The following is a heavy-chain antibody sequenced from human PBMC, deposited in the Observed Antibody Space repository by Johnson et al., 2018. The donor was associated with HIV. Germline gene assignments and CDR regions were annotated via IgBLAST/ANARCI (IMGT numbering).Heavy chain of an antibody. D-gene: IGHD3-22*01. CDR2: ISGGST. CDR3: VRRLAHYYDTGGAFDI. J-gene: IGHJ3*02. V-gene: IGHV3-38-3*01. Sequence: VQLVESRGVLVQPGGSLRLSCAASGFTVSSNEMSWVRQAPGKGLEWVSSISGGSTYYADSVKGRCTIPRDNAKNSLYLQLNSLRAEDTAVYYCVRRLAHYYDTGGAFDIWGQGTMVTVSS. CDR1: GFTVSSNE.